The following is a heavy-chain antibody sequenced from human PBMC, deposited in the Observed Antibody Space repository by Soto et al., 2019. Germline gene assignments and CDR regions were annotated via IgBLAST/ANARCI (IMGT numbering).Heavy chain of an antibody. CDR1: GYTFSGQG. J-gene: IGHJ4*02. D-gene: IGHD3-16*02. CDR3: VRGTVEKLYGYYFDY. Sequence: QVQLVQSGAEVKKPGASVKVSCKASGYTFSGQGISWARQAPGQGLEWMGWISAYTGNTHYAQNFQGRFTMTTDTSTSTAYMELRSLRSDDTALYYCVRGTVEKLYGYYFDYWGQGTLVTVSS. V-gene: IGHV1-18*01. CDR2: ISAYTGNT.